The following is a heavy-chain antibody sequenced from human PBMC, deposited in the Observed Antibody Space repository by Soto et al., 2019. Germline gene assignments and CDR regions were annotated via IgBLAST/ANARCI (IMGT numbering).Heavy chain of an antibody. CDR1: GFTFSSYG. D-gene: IGHD4-17*01. V-gene: IGHV3-30*18. Sequence: QVQLVESGGGVVQPGRSLRLSCAASGFTFSSYGMHWVRQAPGKGLEWVAVISYDGSNKYYADSVKGRFTISRDNSKNTLYLQMNSLSAEDTAVYYCAKADGDYLSELTYYYYGMDVWGQGTTVTVSS. J-gene: IGHJ6*02. CDR3: AKADGDYLSELTYYYYGMDV. CDR2: ISYDGSNK.